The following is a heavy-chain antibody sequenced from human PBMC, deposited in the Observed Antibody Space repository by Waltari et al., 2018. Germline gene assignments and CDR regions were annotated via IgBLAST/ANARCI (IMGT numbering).Heavy chain of an antibody. V-gene: IGHV4-39*07. Sequence: QLQLQESGPGLVKPSETLSLTCTVSGGSISSSSYYWGWIRQPPGKGLEWIGSIYYSGSTYYNPSLKSRVTISVDTSKNQFSLKLSSVTAADTAVYYCASASSYDFWSGYFDPWGQGTLVTVSS. D-gene: IGHD3-3*01. J-gene: IGHJ5*02. CDR3: ASASSYDFWSGYFDP. CDR2: IYYSGST. CDR1: GGSISSSSYY.